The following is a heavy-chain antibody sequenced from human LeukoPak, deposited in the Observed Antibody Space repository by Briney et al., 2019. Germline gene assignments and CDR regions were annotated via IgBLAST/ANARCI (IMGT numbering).Heavy chain of an antibody. D-gene: IGHD2-2*01. J-gene: IGHJ4*02. Sequence: ASVKVSCKASGGTFSSYAISWVRQAPGQGLEWMGWISDYNGNTDYAQKFQGRVTMTTDTSTSTAYMELKSLRSDDTAVYYCARVLPGYCYSASCYAFEYWGQGTLVTVSS. CDR3: ARVLPGYCYSASCYAFEY. CDR2: ISDYNGNT. CDR1: GGTFSSYA. V-gene: IGHV1-18*01.